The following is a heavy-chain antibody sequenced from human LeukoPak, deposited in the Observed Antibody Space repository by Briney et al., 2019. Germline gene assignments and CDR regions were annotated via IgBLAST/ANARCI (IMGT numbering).Heavy chain of an antibody. CDR3: ARGATDKYTVTT. CDR2: IYHSGST. Sequence: SETLSLTCTVSGGSISSSSYYWGWIRQPPGKGLEWIGSIYHSGSTYYNPSLKSRVTTSVDTSKNQFSLKLTSVTAADTAVYYCARGATDKYTVTTWGQGTLVTVSS. CDR1: GGSISSSSYY. J-gene: IGHJ5*02. D-gene: IGHD4-17*01. V-gene: IGHV4-39*07.